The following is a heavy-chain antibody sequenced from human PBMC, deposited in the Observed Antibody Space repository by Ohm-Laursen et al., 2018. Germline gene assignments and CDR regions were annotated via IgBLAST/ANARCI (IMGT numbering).Heavy chain of an antibody. J-gene: IGHJ6*02. CDR1: GFTFTDYN. CDR2: VVPSSGGT. V-gene: IGHV1-2*06. CDR3: VLGWSTGVDI. D-gene: IGHD3-3*01. Sequence: ASVKVSCKASGFTFTDYNIHWVRQAPGQGLEWVGRVVPSSGGTNFAQKFQGRVTMTRGTSITTAYMELSGLISDDTAVYYCVLGWSTGVDIWGQGTTVTVSS.